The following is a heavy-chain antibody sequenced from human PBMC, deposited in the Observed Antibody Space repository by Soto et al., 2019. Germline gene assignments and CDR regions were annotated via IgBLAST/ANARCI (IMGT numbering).Heavy chain of an antibody. CDR1: GDTFTDYY. J-gene: IGHJ4*02. D-gene: IGHD1-26*01. Sequence: ASVKVSCKASGDTFTDYYIHWLLQAPGQGLEWMGTVNPSGGHTTYAQHFLGRVTFTRDTSAGTVYMQLSSLTSEDTAVYYCARDDSGFSGSHYIDYFNYWGQGALVTVSS. CDR2: VNPSGGHT. CDR3: ARDDSGFSGSHYIDYFNY. V-gene: IGHV1-46*01.